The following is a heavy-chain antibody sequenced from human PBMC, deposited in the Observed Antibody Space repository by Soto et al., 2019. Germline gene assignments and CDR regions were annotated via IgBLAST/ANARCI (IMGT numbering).Heavy chain of an antibody. CDR1: DWTFRDYY. D-gene: IGHD2-8*01. Sequence: SETLSLTFAVYDWTFRDYYWTWIRQPPEKGLEWIGEINHSGTTNYNPSLRSRVTISVDTSNKQFSLKLSSVTVADTAVYYCATYGPREIINWHFGYWGQGTQVTVSS. CDR2: INHSGTT. J-gene: IGHJ4*02. CDR3: ATYGPREIINWHFGY. V-gene: IGHV4-34*08.